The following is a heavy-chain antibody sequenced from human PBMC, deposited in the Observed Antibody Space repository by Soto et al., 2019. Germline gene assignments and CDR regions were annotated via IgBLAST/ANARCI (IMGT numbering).Heavy chain of an antibody. D-gene: IGHD5-18*01. CDR1: GFTFSSYG. J-gene: IGHJ6*02. Sequence: QVQLVESGGGVVQPGRSLRLSCAASGFTFSSYGMHWVRQAPGKGLEWVAVISYDGSNKYYADSVKGRFTISRANSKYTLYLQMNSLRAEDTAVYYCATPRYSYGLGYGMDVWGQGTTVTVSS. CDR3: ATPRYSYGLGYGMDV. CDR2: ISYDGSNK. V-gene: IGHV3-30*03.